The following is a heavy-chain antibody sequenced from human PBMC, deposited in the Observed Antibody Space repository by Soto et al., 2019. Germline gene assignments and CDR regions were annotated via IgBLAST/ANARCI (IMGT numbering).Heavy chain of an antibody. J-gene: IGHJ4*02. V-gene: IGHV4-59*01. Sequence: SETLSLTCTVSGGSMRNYFWTWIRQPPGKGLEWIGYIHYSGTTSFFPSYNPSLRSRVTISEDTSKNQFSLKLLSVTTADTAVYFYAAGEASSRNLAPYYLDFWGQGTLVTVSS. CDR2: IHYSGTT. D-gene: IGHD6-13*01. CDR1: GGSMRNYF. CDR3: AAGEASSRNLAPYYLDF.